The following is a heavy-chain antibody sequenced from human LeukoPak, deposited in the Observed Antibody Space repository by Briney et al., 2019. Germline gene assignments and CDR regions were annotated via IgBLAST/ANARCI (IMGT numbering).Heavy chain of an antibody. CDR3: ARDPLWFGELLVGRWFDP. Sequence: GGSLRLSCAASGFTFSSYWMHWVRQAPGKGLVWVSRINSDGSSTSYADSVKGRFTISRDNAKNTLYLQMNSLRAEDTAVYYCARDPLWFGELLVGRWFDPWGQGTLVTVSS. CDR2: INSDGSST. D-gene: IGHD3-10*01. J-gene: IGHJ5*02. V-gene: IGHV3-74*01. CDR1: GFTFSSYW.